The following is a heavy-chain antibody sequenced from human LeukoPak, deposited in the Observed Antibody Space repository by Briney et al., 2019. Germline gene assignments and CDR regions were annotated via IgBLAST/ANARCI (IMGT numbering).Heavy chain of an antibody. CDR3: AKGHCSSTSCYGTGFDY. J-gene: IGHJ4*02. D-gene: IGHD2-2*01. CDR1: AFTFSTYG. CDR2: IQYDGSNK. V-gene: IGHV3-30*02. Sequence: AGGSLRLSCAASAFTFSTYGMHWVRQAPGKGLEWVAFIQYDGSNKYYADSVKGRFTISRDNSKNTPFLQMNSLRVEGTAVYYCAKGHCSSTSCYGTGFDYWGQGTLVTVSS.